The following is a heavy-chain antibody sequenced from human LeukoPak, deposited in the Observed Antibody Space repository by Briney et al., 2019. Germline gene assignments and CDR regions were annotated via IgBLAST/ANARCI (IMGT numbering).Heavy chain of an antibody. J-gene: IGHJ4*02. D-gene: IGHD5-12*01. Sequence: SSETLSLTCTVSGASISSYYWSWIRQPPGKGLEWIGYIFHSGITNYNSSLESRVTISVETSKKQVSLNLTSVTAADTAVYFCARGGSYSAYDFRRDFDYWGQGTLVTVSS. CDR3: ARGGSYSAYDFRRDFDY. CDR1: GASISSYY. CDR2: IFHSGIT. V-gene: IGHV4-59*01.